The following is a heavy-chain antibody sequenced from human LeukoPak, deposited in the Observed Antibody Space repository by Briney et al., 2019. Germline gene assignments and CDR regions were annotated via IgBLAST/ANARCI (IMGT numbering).Heavy chain of an antibody. CDR2: ISGSGGNT. CDR1: GLTFSSCS. V-gene: IGHV3-23*01. D-gene: IGHD2-15*01. CDR3: ANGRGPNTGPTLDY. J-gene: IGHJ4*02. Sequence: GGSLRLSCAASGLTFSSCSMTWVRQAPGKGLEWVSCISGSGGNTYYADSVKGRFTISRDNSKNTLYLQLNSLGAEDTAIYYCANGRGPNTGPTLDYWGQGTLVTVSS.